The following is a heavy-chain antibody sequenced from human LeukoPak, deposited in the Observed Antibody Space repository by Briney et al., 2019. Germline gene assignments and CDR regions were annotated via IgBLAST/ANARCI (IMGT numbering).Heavy chain of an antibody. CDR2: INHSGST. D-gene: IGHD5-18*01. Sequence: KPSETLSLTCAVYGGSFSGYYWSWIRQPPGKGLEWIGEINHSGSTNYNPSLKSRVTISVDTSKNQFSLKLSSVTAADTAVYYCAIFGNTAMGIEYFDYWGQGTLVTVSS. V-gene: IGHV4-34*01. J-gene: IGHJ4*02. CDR3: AIFGNTAMGIEYFDY. CDR1: GGSFSGYY.